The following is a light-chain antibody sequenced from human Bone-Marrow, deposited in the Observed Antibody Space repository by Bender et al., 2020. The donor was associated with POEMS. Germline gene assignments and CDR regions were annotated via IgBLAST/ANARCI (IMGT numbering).Light chain of an antibody. CDR2: SSH. Sequence: QSVLTQPPSASGTPGQRVTISCSGGSSNIGAHAVNWYQHLPGTAPKLLIYSSHRRPSEVPDRFSGSRSGTSASLAVSGIQYEDEAGYYCAVCDDNLDGWVFGRETKLTV. V-gene: IGLV1-44*01. CDR3: AVCDDNLDGWV. CDR1: SSNIGAHA. J-gene: IGLJ3*02.